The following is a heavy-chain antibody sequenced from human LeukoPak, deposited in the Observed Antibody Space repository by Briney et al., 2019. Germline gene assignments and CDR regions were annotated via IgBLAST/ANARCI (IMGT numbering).Heavy chain of an antibody. V-gene: IGHV4-39*01. Sequence: SSETLSLTCTVSGGSISDSNYYWGWIRQPPGRGLEWIGNIYYSGSTYYSPSLKSRVTVSVDTSKNQFSLKLSSVTAADTAVYYCARQSTIAATRIDPWGQGTLVTVSS. CDR3: ARQSTIAATRIDP. CDR1: GGSISDSNYY. D-gene: IGHD6-25*01. CDR2: IYYSGST. J-gene: IGHJ5*02.